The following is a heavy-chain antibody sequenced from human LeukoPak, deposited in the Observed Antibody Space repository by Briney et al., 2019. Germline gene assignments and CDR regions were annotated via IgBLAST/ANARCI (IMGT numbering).Heavy chain of an antibody. CDR3: ERSRLTSFDY. Sequence: GGSLRLSCAASGFTFSRYNMVWVRQAPGKGLEWISYISSTLYSTFYTDSVKGRFTISRDNAKNSLFLQMNGLRAEDTAVYYCERSRLTSFDYWGQGTLVAVSS. J-gene: IGHJ4*02. CDR2: ISSTLYST. V-gene: IGHV3-48*01. CDR1: GFTFSRYN.